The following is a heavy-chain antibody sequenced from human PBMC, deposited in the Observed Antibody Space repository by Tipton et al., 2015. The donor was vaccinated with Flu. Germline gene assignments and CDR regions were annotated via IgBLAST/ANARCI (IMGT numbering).Heavy chain of an antibody. CDR1: GFTFSSYG. V-gene: IGHV3-33*01. Sequence: SLRLSCAASGFTFSSYGMHWVRQAPGKGLEWVAVIWYDGSNKYYADSVKGRFTISRDNSKNTLYLQMNSLRAEDTAVYYCARELGGGWFDPWGQGTLVTVSS. D-gene: IGHD3-16*01. CDR3: ARELGGGWFDP. J-gene: IGHJ5*02. CDR2: IWYDGSNK.